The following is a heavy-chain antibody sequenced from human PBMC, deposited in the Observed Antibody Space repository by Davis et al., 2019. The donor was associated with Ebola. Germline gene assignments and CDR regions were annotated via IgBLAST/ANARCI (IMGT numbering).Heavy chain of an antibody. CDR3: AKDTSNIWFDI. D-gene: IGHD1-26*01. J-gene: IGHJ3*02. V-gene: IGHV3-23*01. Sequence: AGSLRLSCAASGFIFSSYVMSWVRQAPGKGLEWVSTLGTSADTYYADSVKGRFTISRDNSKNTLYLQMNGLRVEDTAIYYCAKDTSNIWFDIWGQGTMVTVSS. CDR1: GFIFSSYV. CDR2: LGTSADT.